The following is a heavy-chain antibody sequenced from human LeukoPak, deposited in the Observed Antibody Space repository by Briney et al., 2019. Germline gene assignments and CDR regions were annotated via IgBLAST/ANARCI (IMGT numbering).Heavy chain of an antibody. J-gene: IGHJ4*02. CDR2: IYYSGST. D-gene: IGHD6-13*01. CDR3: ARDGDLAAAGELYFDY. V-gene: IGHV4-39*07. Sequence: SETLSLTCTVSGGSLSSSSYYWGWIRQPPGKGLEWIGSIYYSGSTYYNPSLKSRVTISVDTSKNQFSLKLSSVTAADTAVYYCARDGDLAAAGELYFDYWAREPWSPSPQ. CDR1: GGSLSSSSYY.